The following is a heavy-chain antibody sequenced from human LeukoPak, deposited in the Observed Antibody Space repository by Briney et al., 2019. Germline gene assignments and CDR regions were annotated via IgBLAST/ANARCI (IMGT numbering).Heavy chain of an antibody. J-gene: IGHJ5*02. D-gene: IGHD3-10*01. CDR2: ISDAGGTI. Sequence: PGGSLRPSCAASGFTFSRYAMSWVRQAPGKGLQWVSSISDAGGTIYYADSVKGRFTISRDSSKSTLYLQMDSLRAEDTALYYCAKDLRGSGFNWFDPWGQGTLVTVSS. V-gene: IGHV3-23*01. CDR1: GFTFSRYA. CDR3: AKDLRGSGFNWFDP.